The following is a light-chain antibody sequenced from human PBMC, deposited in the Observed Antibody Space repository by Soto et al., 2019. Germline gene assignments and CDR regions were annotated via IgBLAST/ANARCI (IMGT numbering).Light chain of an antibody. J-gene: IGKJ1*01. Sequence: DIQMTQSASTLSASVGGRVTITCRASQSISSWLAWYQQKPGKAPKLLIYKASSLESGVPSRFSGSGSGTEFTLTISSLQPDDFATYYCQQYDTYLWTFGQGTKV. CDR2: KAS. CDR1: QSISSW. V-gene: IGKV1-5*03. CDR3: QQYDTYLWT.